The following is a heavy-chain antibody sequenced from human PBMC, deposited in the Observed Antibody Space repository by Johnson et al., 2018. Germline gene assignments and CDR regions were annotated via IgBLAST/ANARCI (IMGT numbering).Heavy chain of an antibody. CDR3: ARFKSSDGVCGFDI. J-gene: IGHJ3*02. V-gene: IGHV1-3*01. Sequence: QVQLVQSGAEVKAPGASVSVSCKASGYTLSAYATHWVRQAPGQGLEWMGWINNVNTRYSQKFQDRITFTSDTAASTAYMELSSLGSEETAVYYCARFKSSDGVCGFDIWGQGKMVTVSS. D-gene: IGHD2-8*01. CDR2: INNVNT. CDR1: GYTLSAYA.